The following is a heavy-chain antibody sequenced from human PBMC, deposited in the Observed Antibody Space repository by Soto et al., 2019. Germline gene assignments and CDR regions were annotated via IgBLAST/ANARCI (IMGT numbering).Heavy chain of an antibody. J-gene: IGHJ6*03. D-gene: IGHD2-15*01. Sequence: GGSLRLSCAASGFTFSSYAMSWVRQAPGKGLEWVSAISGSGGSTYYADSVKGRFTISRDNSKNTLYLQMNSLRAEDTAVYYCAKSNPYCSGGSCYPQYYYYYMDVWGKGTTVTVSS. CDR3: AKSNPYCSGGSCYPQYYYYYMDV. V-gene: IGHV3-23*01. CDR2: ISGSGGST. CDR1: GFTFSSYA.